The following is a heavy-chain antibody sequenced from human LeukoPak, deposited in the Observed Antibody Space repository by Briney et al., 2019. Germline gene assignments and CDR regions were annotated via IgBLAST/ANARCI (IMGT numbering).Heavy chain of an antibody. CDR3: AKQPKWELRPYFDY. J-gene: IGHJ4*02. D-gene: IGHD1-26*01. CDR2: IYTSGST. Sequence: SQTLSLTCTVSGASISSGSHYWSWIRQPAGRGLEWIGRIYTSGSTNYNPSLKSRVTISVDTSKNQFSLKLSSVTAADTAVYYCAKQPKWELRPYFDYWGQGTLVTVSS. CDR1: GASISSGSHY. V-gene: IGHV4-61*02.